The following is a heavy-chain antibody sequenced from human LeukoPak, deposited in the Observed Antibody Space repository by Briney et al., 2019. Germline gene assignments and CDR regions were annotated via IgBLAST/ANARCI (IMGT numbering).Heavy chain of an antibody. CDR2: IKSKTDGGTT. D-gene: IGHD3-3*01. CDR3: TTEYTYYDFWSGYYTGSNYYYMDV. J-gene: IGHJ6*03. V-gene: IGHV3-15*01. Sequence: GGSLRLSXAASGFTFSNAWMSWVRQAPGKGPEWVGRIKSKTDGGTTDYAAPVKGRFTISRDDSKNTLYLQMNSLKTEDTAVYYCTTEYTYYDFWSGYYTGSNYYYMDVWGKGTTVTVSS. CDR1: GFTFSNAW.